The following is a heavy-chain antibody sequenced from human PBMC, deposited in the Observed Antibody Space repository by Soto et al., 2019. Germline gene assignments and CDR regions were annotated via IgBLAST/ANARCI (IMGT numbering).Heavy chain of an antibody. D-gene: IGHD2-2*01. V-gene: IGHV1-24*01. J-gene: IGHJ5*02. CDR1: GYTLTELS. CDR2: FDPEDGET. Sequence: ASVKVSCKVSGYTLTELSMHWVRQAPGKGLEWMGGFDPEDGETIYAQKFQGRVTMTKDTSTDTAYMELRSLRSEDTAVYYCARGARVVVPAALGFDPWGQGTLVTVSS. CDR3: ARGARVVVPAALGFDP.